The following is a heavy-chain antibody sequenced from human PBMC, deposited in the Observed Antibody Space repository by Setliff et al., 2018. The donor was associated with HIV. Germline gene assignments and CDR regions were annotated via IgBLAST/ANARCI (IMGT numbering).Heavy chain of an antibody. V-gene: IGHV3-72*01. D-gene: IGHD3-10*01. CDR2: TRNKVNSYTT. CDR3: ITDRPGGWFDP. J-gene: IGHJ5*02. CDR1: GFTFSDHY. Sequence: GGSLRLSCAASGFTFSDHYMDWVRQAPGKGLEWVGRTRNKVNSYTTEYAASVKGRFTISRDDSKNTLYLQMNSLKIEDTAVYYCITDRPGGWFDPWGQGTLVTVS.